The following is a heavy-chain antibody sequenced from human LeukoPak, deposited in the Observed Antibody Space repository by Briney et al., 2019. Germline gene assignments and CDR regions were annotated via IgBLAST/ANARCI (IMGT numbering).Heavy chain of an antibody. V-gene: IGHV4-34*01. J-gene: IGHJ4*02. Sequence: PSETLSLTCAVYGGSFSGYYWSWIRQPPGKGLEWIGEINHSGSTNYNPSLKSRVTISVDTSKNQFSLKLSSVTAADTAVYYCASTLVGATLYYFDYWGQGTLVTVSS. CDR2: INHSGST. CDR3: ASTLVGATLYYFDY. D-gene: IGHD1-26*01. CDR1: GGSFSGYY.